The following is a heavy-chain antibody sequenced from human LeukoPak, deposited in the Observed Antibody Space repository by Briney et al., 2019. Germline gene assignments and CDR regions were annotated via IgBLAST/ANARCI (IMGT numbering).Heavy chain of an antibody. CDR2: ITSSSSYI. D-gene: IGHD5-24*01. CDR3: ARVTGGARNDNFYYYHMDV. J-gene: IGHJ6*03. V-gene: IGHV3-21*01. Sequence: GGSLRLSCAASGFTFSTYSMNWVRQAPGKGLEWVSSITSSSSYIYYADSVKGRFTISRDNAKNSLYLQMNSLRAEDTAVYYCARVTGGARNDNFYYYHMDVWGKGTTVTVPS. CDR1: GFTFSTYS.